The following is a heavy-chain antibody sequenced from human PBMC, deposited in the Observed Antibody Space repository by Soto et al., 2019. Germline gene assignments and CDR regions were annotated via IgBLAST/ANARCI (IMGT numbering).Heavy chain of an antibody. CDR1: GGSFSGYY. Sequence: PSETLSLTCAVYGGSFSGYYWSWIRQPPGKGLEWIGEINHSGSTNYNPSLKSRVTISVDTSKNQFSLKLSSMTAADTAVYYCARGRIVVVPAAGYTLRGRNNWFDPWGQGTLVRVSS. J-gene: IGHJ5*02. D-gene: IGHD2-2*01. CDR3: ARGRIVVVPAAGYTLRGRNNWFDP. CDR2: INHSGST. V-gene: IGHV4-34*01.